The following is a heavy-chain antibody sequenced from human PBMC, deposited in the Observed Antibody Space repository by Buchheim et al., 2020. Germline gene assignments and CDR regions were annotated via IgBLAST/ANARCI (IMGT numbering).Heavy chain of an antibody. CDR1: GDSISTYY. Sequence: QVQLQQSGPGLVKPSETLSLTCTVSGDSISTYYWTWIRRSPGKGLEWIGHIFYTGGTNYHPSLRSRATISVDPSKNQFSLNLKSVTAADTAVYFCARWAAGGTSRYFYGMDVWGQGT. CDR3: ARWAAGGTSRYFYGMDV. V-gene: IGHV4-59*01. J-gene: IGHJ6*02. D-gene: IGHD1-14*01. CDR2: IFYTGGT.